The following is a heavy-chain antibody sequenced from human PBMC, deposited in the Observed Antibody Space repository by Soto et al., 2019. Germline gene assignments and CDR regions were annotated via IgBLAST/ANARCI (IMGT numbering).Heavy chain of an antibody. D-gene: IGHD3-10*01. V-gene: IGHV1-2*02. J-gene: IGHJ6*02. Sequence: QVQLVQSGAEVKEPGDSVRVSCEASGYTFTAYYIHWVRQAPGQGLEWMGWINPKFGDTTYAQDFQGRLTLTRDMSISTVYMHLSRLTSDDTAIYYCARTMDYYYGPGSGNGHGVWGQGTTVNVFS. CDR2: INPKFGDT. CDR3: ARTMDYYYGPGSGNGHGV. CDR1: GYTFTAYY.